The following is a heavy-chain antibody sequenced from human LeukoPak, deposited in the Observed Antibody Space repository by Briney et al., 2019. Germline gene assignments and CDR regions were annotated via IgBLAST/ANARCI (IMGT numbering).Heavy chain of an antibody. V-gene: IGHV3-48*01. CDR2: ISSSSSTI. Sequence: PGGSLRLSCAASGFTFSSYSMNWVRQAPGKGLEWVSYISSSSSTIYYADSVKGRFTISRDNSKNTLYLQMNSLRAEDTAVYYCARGVPDYDFWSGWIFDYWGQGTLVTVSS. CDR3: ARGVPDYDFWSGWIFDY. D-gene: IGHD3-3*01. J-gene: IGHJ4*02. CDR1: GFTFSSYS.